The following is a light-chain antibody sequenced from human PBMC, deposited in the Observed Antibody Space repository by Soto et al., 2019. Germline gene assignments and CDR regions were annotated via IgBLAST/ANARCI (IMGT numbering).Light chain of an antibody. CDR1: QSIGDW. Sequence: DIEMTQSPATLSAFVGDRVTITCRASQSIGDWLAWYQKKPGRAPKLLLYRESSLESGAPSRISGTGSGTEFTLNINSLQPDDFATYYYQHHDSFSQSTFGEGTEVEI. CDR2: RES. CDR3: QHHDSFSQST. V-gene: IGKV1-5*03. J-gene: IGKJ1*01.